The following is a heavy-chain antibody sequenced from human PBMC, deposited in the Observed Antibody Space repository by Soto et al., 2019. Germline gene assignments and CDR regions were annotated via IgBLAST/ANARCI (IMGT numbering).Heavy chain of an antibody. J-gene: IGHJ4*02. CDR3: VKQTGWSVVVITTYFDY. D-gene: IGHD3-22*01. Sequence: SGGSLRLSCSASGFTFSSYAMHWVRQAPGKGLEYVSAISSNGGSTYYADSVKGRFTISRDNSKNTLYLQMSSLRAEDTAVYYCVKQTGWSVVVITTYFDYWGQGTLVTVSS. CDR1: GFTFSSYA. V-gene: IGHV3-64D*06. CDR2: ISSNGGST.